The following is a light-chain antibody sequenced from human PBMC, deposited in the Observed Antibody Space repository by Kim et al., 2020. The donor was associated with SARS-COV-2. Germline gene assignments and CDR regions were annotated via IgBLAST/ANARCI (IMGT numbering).Light chain of an antibody. V-gene: IGKV3-20*01. Sequence: IVLTQSPGTLSLSPGERATLPCRASQSISSSYLAWYQQKPGQAPRLLIYGASSRATGIPDRFSGSGSGTDFTLTISRLEPEDFAVYYCQQYGSSPYTFGQGTKLEI. CDR1: QSISSSY. CDR3: QQYGSSPYT. CDR2: GAS. J-gene: IGKJ2*01.